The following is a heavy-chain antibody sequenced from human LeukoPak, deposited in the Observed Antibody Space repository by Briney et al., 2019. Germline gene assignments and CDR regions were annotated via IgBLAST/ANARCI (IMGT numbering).Heavy chain of an antibody. CDR3: ASGGVYRGGGFDL. V-gene: IGHV1-46*02. D-gene: IGHD2-8*02. J-gene: IGHJ3*01. CDR1: VYIFNKFY. CDR2: INPTSGRA. Sequence: ASVKVSCTASVYIFNKFYVHWVRQAPGQGLEWVGLINPTSGRASNAQKFQGRVTMTTDMSTSTLHMELTILTSEAAAVYYCASGGVYRGGGFDLWGQGTMVTVAS.